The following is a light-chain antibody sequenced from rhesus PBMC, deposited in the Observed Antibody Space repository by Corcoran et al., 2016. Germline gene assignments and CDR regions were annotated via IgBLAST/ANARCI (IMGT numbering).Light chain of an antibody. CDR2: AAS. V-gene: IGKV1-43*01. CDR1: QGISTY. J-gene: IGKJ4*01. CDR3: LQYNSNPLT. Sequence: DIQMTQSPSSLSASVGDRVTITCRASQGISTYLNWYQQKPGKAPKRLIYAASSLESGVPSRFSGSGSGTECTLTISSLQPEDFATYYCLQYNSNPLTFGGGTKVEIK.